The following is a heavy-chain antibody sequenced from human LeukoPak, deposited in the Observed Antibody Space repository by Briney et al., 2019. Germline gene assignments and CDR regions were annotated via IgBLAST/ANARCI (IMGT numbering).Heavy chain of an antibody. CDR1: GLTFSSYA. CDR2: ISGSGGST. CDR3: AKCYDSSALMGDFDY. V-gene: IGHV3-23*01. D-gene: IGHD3-22*01. Sequence: GGSLRLSCAASGLTFSSYAMSWILQAPGKGLESVSSISGSGGSTYYADSVKGRFTISRDSSKNTLYLQMNSLRAEDTAVYYCAKCYDSSALMGDFDYWGQGTLVTVSS. J-gene: IGHJ4*02.